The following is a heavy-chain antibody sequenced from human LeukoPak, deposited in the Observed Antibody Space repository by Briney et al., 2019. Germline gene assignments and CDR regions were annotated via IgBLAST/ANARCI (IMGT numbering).Heavy chain of an antibody. D-gene: IGHD3-22*01. CDR2: INPNCGGT. J-gene: IGHJ4*02. CDR1: GYTFTGYY. CDR3: ARDSSKEYYYDSSGNYSLDY. Sequence: ASVKVSCKASGYTFTGYYMHWVRQAPGQGLEWMGWINPNCGGTNYAQKFQGRVTMTRDTSISTAYMELSRLRSDDTAVYYCARDSSKEYYYDSSGNYSLDYWGQGTLVTVSS. V-gene: IGHV1-2*02.